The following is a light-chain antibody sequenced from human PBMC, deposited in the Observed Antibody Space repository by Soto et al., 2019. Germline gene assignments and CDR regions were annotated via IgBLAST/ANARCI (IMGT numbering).Light chain of an antibody. CDR2: DAS. Sequence: EIVLTQSPGTLSLSPGERVTLSCRASQRVYSSYLAWYQQRPGQAPRLLFYDASIRATGIPDRFSGSGSGTDFSLTISRLEPEDFAVYYCHQYASSPWTFGRGTKVDI. V-gene: IGKV3-20*01. J-gene: IGKJ1*01. CDR3: HQYASSPWT. CDR1: QRVYSSY.